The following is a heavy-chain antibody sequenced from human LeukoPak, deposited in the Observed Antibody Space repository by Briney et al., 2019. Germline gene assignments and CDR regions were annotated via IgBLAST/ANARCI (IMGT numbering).Heavy chain of an antibody. J-gene: IGHJ4*02. V-gene: IGHV3-9*01. CDR3: AKDRRGYCRGECDY. Sequence: PGRSLRLSCAASGFTFDDFAMNWVRQAPGKGLEWVSSISWNSGSINYADSVKGRFTISRDSAKNSLYLQMNSLRAEDTALYYCAKDRRGYCRGECDYWGQGTLVTVSS. CDR2: ISWNSGSI. CDR1: GFTFDDFA. D-gene: IGHD2-15*01.